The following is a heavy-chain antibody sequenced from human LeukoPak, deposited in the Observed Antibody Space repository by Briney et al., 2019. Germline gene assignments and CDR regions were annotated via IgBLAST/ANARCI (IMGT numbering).Heavy chain of an antibody. J-gene: IGHJ4*02. Sequence: ASVKVSCKASGYTFTGYYMHWVRQAPGQGLEWMGWINPNSGGTNYAQKFQGRVTMTRDTSISTAYMELSRLRSDDTAVYYCARDRCSSTSCYLDYWGQGTLVTVSS. CDR1: GYTFTGYY. CDR2: INPNSGGT. D-gene: IGHD2-2*01. V-gene: IGHV1-2*02. CDR3: ARDRCSSTSCYLDY.